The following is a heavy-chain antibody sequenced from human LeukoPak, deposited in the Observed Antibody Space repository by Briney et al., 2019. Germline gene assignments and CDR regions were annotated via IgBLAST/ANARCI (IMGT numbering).Heavy chain of an antibody. J-gene: IGHJ4*02. V-gene: IGHV3-23*01. CDR1: GLTSSNYA. CDR2: ISGSGDNT. CDR3: ADGGWGSYFEY. Sequence: GGSLRLSCAASGLTSSNYAMSWVRQAPGKGLEWVSSISGSGDNTYYADSVKGRFTISRDNSKNTLYMQLNSLRAEDTAVYYCADGGWGSYFEYWGQGTLVTVSS. D-gene: IGHD3-16*01.